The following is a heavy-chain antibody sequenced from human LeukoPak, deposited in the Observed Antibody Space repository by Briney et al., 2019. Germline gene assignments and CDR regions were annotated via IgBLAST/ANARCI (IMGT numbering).Heavy chain of an antibody. Sequence: PGGSLRLSCAASGFTFSSYSMNWVRQAPGKGLEWVAVISYDGSNKYYAVSVKGRFTISRDNSKNTLYLQMNSLRAEDTAVYYCAKDSSESSTPDYWGQGTLVTVSS. CDR3: AKDSSESSTPDY. CDR1: GFTFSSYS. D-gene: IGHD2-15*01. J-gene: IGHJ4*02. CDR2: ISYDGSNK. V-gene: IGHV3-30*18.